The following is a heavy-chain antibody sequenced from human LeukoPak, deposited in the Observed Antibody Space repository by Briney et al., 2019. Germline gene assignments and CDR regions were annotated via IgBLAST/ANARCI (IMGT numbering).Heavy chain of an antibody. CDR1: GFTFSSYW. Sequence: GGSLRLSCAASGFTFSSYWMSWVCQAPGKGLEWVANIKQDGSEKYYVDSVKGRFTISRDNAKNSLYLQMNSLRAEDTAVYYCAREPKDDFWSGYYKTDPWGQGTLVTVSS. CDR2: IKQDGSEK. J-gene: IGHJ5*02. V-gene: IGHV3-7*01. CDR3: AREPKDDFWSGYYKTDP. D-gene: IGHD3-3*01.